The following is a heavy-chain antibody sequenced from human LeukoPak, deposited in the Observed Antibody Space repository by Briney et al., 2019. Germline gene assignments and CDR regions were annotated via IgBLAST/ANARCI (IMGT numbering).Heavy chain of an antibody. CDR1: GFTFSSYS. J-gene: IGHJ4*02. Sequence: PGGSLRLSCAASGFTFSSYSMNWVRQAPGKGPEWVSFISSSGTYIYYADSMRGRFTISRDNAKNSLYLQMNSLRAEDTAVYYCTRNGGNSDFDYWGQGTLVTVSS. V-gene: IGHV3-21*01. CDR2: ISSSGTYI. CDR3: TRNGGNSDFDY. D-gene: IGHD4-23*01.